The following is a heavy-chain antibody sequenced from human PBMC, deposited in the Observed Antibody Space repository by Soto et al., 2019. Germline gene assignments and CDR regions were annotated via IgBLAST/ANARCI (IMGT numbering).Heavy chain of an antibody. Sequence: SETLSLTCTVSGGSIISGDYYWSWIRQPPGKGLEWIGYIYYSGSTYYNPSLKSRVTISVDTSKNQFSLKLSSVTAADTAVYYCAREHADYPRPWGQGTLVTVSS. D-gene: IGHD4-17*01. CDR1: GGSIISGDYY. J-gene: IGHJ5*02. CDR2: IYYSGST. CDR3: AREHADYPRP. V-gene: IGHV4-30-4*01.